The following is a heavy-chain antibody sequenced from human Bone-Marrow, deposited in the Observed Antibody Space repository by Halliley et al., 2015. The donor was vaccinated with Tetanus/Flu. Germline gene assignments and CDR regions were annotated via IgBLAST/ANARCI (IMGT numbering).Heavy chain of an antibody. D-gene: IGHD2-15*01. CDR1: GYTFTDHY. V-gene: IGHV1-2*02. J-gene: IGHJ6*02. CDR2: INTNSGRT. Sequence: QLVQSGAEVKRPGASVKVSCKASGYTFTDHYLHWVRQAPGQGLEWMGWINTNSGRTEYGQKFQGRVTMTRDRSTSTAYMELNSLRSDDRGMYYCARDMEVIVVVAERKGGSGLGVGGQGAAGTVAS. CDR3: ARDMEVIVVVAERKGGSGLGV.